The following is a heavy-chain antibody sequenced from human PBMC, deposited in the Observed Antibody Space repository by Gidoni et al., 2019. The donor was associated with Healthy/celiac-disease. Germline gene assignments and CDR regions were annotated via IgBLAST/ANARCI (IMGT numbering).Heavy chain of an antibody. CDR2: ISSSGSTI. Sequence: EVQLVASGGGLVQHGGSLSLSCQASGSTFGGYEMNWVRQAPGKGLGWVSYISSSGSTIYYAESVKGRFTISRDNAKNSLYLQMNSLRAEDTAVYYCARGSSGWYEFDAFDIWGQGTMVTVSS. CDR1: GSTFGGYE. V-gene: IGHV3-48*03. J-gene: IGHJ3*02. D-gene: IGHD6-19*01. CDR3: ARGSSGWYEFDAFDI.